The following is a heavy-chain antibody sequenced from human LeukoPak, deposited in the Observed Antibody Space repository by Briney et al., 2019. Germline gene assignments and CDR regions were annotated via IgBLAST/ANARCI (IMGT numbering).Heavy chain of an antibody. J-gene: IGHJ5*02. Sequence: SETLSLTCTVSGGSLSGYYWNWIRQPAGKGLEWIGRIYASGSTNYNPSLRSRVTISVDKSKNQFSLQLTSATAADTAVYYCARSYLSGNYYDWFDPWGQGTLVTVSS. CDR1: GGSLSGYY. V-gene: IGHV4-4*07. CDR3: ARSYLSGNYYDWFDP. D-gene: IGHD1-26*01. CDR2: IYASGST.